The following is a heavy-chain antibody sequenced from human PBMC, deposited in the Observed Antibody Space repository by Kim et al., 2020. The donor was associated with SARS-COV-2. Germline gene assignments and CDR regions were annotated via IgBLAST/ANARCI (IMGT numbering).Heavy chain of an antibody. CDR1: GDSISSGGYY. V-gene: IGHV4-31*03. CDR3: ARVPYSSSWTFDC. Sequence: SETLSLTCIVSGDSISSGGYYWSWIRQHPGKGLEWIGYIYYSGNTYYNPSLQSRVSISVDTSENQFSLKLSSVTAADTAVYYCARVPYSSSWTFDCWGQG. J-gene: IGHJ4*02. CDR2: IYYSGNT. D-gene: IGHD6-13*01.